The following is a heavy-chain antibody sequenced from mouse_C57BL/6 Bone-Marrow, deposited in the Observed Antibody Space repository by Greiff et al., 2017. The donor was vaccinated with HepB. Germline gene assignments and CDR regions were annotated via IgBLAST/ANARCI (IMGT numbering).Heavy chain of an antibody. CDR1: GYTFTNYW. D-gene: IGHD2-5*01. Sequence: QVQLQQSGAELVRPGTSVKMSCKASGYTFTNYWIGWAKQRPGHGLEWIGDIYPGGGYTNYNEKFKGKATLTADKSSSTAYMQFSSLTSEDSAIYYCARCYSNYEDYAMDYWGQGTSVTVSS. CDR2: IYPGGGYT. CDR3: ARCYSNYEDYAMDY. J-gene: IGHJ4*01. V-gene: IGHV1-63*01.